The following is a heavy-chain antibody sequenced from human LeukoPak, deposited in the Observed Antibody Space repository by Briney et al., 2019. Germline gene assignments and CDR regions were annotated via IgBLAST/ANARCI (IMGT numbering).Heavy chain of an antibody. D-gene: IGHD3-16*02. J-gene: IGHJ3*02. V-gene: IGHV3-72*01. CDR3: ARRSLNAFDI. Sequence: PGGSLRLSCAASGLTFSDHYIDWVRQAPGKGLEWVGRPRNKANSYTTEYAASVKGRFTISRDDSKSSVYLQMNSLKTEDTAVYYCARRSLNAFDIWGHGTMVTVSS. CDR1: GLTFSDHY. CDR2: PRNKANSYTT.